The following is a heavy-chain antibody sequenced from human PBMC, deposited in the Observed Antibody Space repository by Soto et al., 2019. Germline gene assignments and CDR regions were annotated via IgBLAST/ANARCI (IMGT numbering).Heavy chain of an antibody. CDR3: ARGRVNRNYMDV. D-gene: IGHD3-10*01. Sequence: GGSLRLSCAASGFTVSSNYMSWVRQAPGKGLEWVSVIYSGGSTYYADSVKGRFTIPRDNSKNTLYLQMNSLRAEDTAVYYCARGRVNRNYMDVWGKGTTVTVSS. CDR1: GFTVSSNY. J-gene: IGHJ6*03. V-gene: IGHV3-66*01. CDR2: IYSGGST.